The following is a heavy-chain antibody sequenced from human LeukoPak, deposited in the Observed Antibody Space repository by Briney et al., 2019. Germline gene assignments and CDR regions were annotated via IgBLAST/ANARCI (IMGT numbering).Heavy chain of an antibody. CDR3: ATGGSLAAAGDY. V-gene: IGHV4-61*03. J-gene: IGHJ4*02. CDR2: IYNSEST. CDR1: GCSVSSGHYY. Sequence: PSETLSLTCTVSGCSVSSGHYYWSWIRQPPGKGLEWIGYIYNSESTNYNPSLKSRVTISVDTSKNHFSLKLSSVTAADTAVYYCATGGSLAAAGDYWGQGTLVTVSS. D-gene: IGHD6-13*01.